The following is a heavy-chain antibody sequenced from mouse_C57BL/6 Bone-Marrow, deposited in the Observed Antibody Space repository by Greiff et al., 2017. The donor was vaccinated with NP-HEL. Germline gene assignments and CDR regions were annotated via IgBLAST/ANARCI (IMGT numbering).Heavy chain of an antibody. CDR1: GFTFSSYG. V-gene: IGHV5-6*01. Sequence: EVQRVESGVDLVKPGGSLKLSCAASGFTFSSYGMSWVRQTPDKRLEWVATISSGGSYPYYPDSVKGRFTISRDNAKNTLYLQMSSLKSEDTAMYYCARRGWRFAYWGQGTLVTVSA. J-gene: IGHJ3*01. D-gene: IGHD2-3*01. CDR3: ARRGWRFAY. CDR2: ISSGGSYP.